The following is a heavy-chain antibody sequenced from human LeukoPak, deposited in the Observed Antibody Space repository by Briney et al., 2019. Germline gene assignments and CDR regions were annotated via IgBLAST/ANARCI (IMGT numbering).Heavy chain of an antibody. CDR3: ARGSSSWYPAQEYFRH. CDR2: ISAYNGNT. CDR1: GYTFTSYG. J-gene: IGHJ1*01. D-gene: IGHD6-13*01. V-gene: IGHV1-18*01. Sequence: ASVKVSCKASGYTFTSYGISWVRQAPGQGLECMGRISAYNGNTNYAQKLQGRVTMTTDTFTSTAYMELRSLGSDDTAVYYCARGSSSWYPAQEYFRHWGQGTLVTVSS.